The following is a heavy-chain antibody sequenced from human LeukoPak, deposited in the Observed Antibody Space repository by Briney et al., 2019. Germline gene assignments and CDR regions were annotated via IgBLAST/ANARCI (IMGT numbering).Heavy chain of an antibody. J-gene: IGHJ4*02. CDR3: ARDLVRGENDY. D-gene: IGHD3-10*01. Sequence: ASVKVSCKASGYTFTGYDINWVRQATGQGLEWMGWMNPNSGNTGYAQKFQGRVTMTRDTSISTAYMELSRLRSDDTAVYYCARDLVRGENDYWGQGTLVTVSS. V-gene: IGHV1-8*01. CDR1: GYTFTGYD. CDR2: MNPNSGNT.